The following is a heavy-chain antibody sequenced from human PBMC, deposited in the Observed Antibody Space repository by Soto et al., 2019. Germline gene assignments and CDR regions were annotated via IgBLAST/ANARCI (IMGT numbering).Heavy chain of an antibody. Sequence: GVSLRLSCVASGFTFSSYWMSWVRQAPGKGLEWVANIKHYGSEKYYVDSVKGRFTISRDNAKNSLYLQMNSLRAEDTAVYYCERELNGDYADAFDFWGQGTMVIVSS. D-gene: IGHD4-17*01. J-gene: IGHJ3*01. CDR3: ERELNGDYADAFDF. V-gene: IGHV3-7*01. CDR2: IKHYGSEK. CDR1: GFTFSSYW.